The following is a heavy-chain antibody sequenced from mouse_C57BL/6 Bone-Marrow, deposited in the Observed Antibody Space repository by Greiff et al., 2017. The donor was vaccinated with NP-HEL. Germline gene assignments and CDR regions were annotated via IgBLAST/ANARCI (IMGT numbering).Heavy chain of an antibody. CDR1: GYTFTSYW. V-gene: IGHV1-72*01. CDR3: AYYYGSSYEDYYAMDY. J-gene: IGHJ4*01. CDR2: IDPNSGGT. Sequence: VQLQQPGAELVKPGASVKLSCKASGYTFTSYWMHWVKQRPGRGLEWIGRIDPNSGGTKYNEKFKSKATLTVDKPSSTAYMQLSSLTSEDSAVYYCAYYYGSSYEDYYAMDYWGQGTSVTVSS. D-gene: IGHD1-1*01.